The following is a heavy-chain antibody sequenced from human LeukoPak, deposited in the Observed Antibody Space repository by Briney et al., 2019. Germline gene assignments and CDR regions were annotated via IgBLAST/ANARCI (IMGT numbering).Heavy chain of an antibody. Sequence: SETLSLTCTVSGGSISNYYWSWIRQPPGKGLEWIGYIYYSGSTNYNPSLKSRVTISVDTSKNQFSLKLTSVTATDTALYYCARQEANLTGYPYWYFDLWGRGTLVTVSS. V-gene: IGHV4-59*08. CDR1: GGSISNYY. CDR2: IYYSGST. J-gene: IGHJ2*01. D-gene: IGHD3-9*01. CDR3: ARQEANLTGYPYWYFDL.